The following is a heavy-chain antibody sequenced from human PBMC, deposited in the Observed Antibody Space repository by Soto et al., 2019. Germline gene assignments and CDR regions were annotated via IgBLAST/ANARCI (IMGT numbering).Heavy chain of an antibody. CDR3: ARDLRGGGVVWFDP. CDR1: GFTVSTTY. Sequence: VQLVESGGGLVQPGGSLRLSCTASGFTVSTTYMSWVRQAPGRGLEWVSLIYGDDSTYYADSVKDRFTISGDHSKNTLYLQMNGLRAADTAVYYCARDLRGGGVVWFDPWGQGTLVTVSS. CDR2: IYGDDST. V-gene: IGHV3-66*01. J-gene: IGHJ5*02. D-gene: IGHD3-10*01.